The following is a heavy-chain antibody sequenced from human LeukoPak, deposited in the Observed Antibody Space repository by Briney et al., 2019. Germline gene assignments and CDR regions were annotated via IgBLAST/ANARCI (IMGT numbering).Heavy chain of an antibody. D-gene: IGHD3-22*01. CDR1: GGPISRYY. CDR3: ARLGGYYFDY. CDR2: IYYSGST. Sequence: PSETLSLTCTVSGGPISRYYWSWIRQPPGKGLEWIGYIYYSGSTNYNPSLKSRVTISVDTSKNQFSLKLTSMTAADTAVYYCARLGGYYFDYWGQGTLVAVSS. V-gene: IGHV4-59*01. J-gene: IGHJ4*02.